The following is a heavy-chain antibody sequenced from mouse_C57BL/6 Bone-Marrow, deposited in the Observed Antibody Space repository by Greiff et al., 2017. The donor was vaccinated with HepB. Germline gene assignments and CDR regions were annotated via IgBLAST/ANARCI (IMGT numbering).Heavy chain of an antibody. V-gene: IGHV14-2*01. CDR2: IDPEDGDT. CDR1: GFNFNDYY. CDR3: ARGAGYYLYWDFEV. J-gene: IGHJ1*03. D-gene: IGHD2-3*01. Sequence: VQLQQSGAELVKPGASVKLSCTASGFNFNDYYMHWVKQRTEQGLEWIGRIDPEDGDTKYDPKFQGKATITADTSSNTAYLQLSSRTSEDAAVYDCARGAGYYLYWDFEVWGTGTTVTVSS.